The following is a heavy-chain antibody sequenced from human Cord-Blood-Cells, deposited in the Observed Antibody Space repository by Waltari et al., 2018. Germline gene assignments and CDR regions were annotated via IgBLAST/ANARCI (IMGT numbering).Heavy chain of an antibody. CDR3: ARGEVAAAGRGYGY. D-gene: IGHD6-13*01. CDR2: INHSGST. J-gene: IGHJ4*02. CDR1: GASFSVHY. V-gene: IGHV4-34*01. Sequence: QLLLQQWGAGLFTPSENLSLTCAVYGASFSVHYWRFLRLPPGKGLEWIGEINHSGSTNYNPSLKSRVTISVDTSKNQFSLKLSSVTAADTAVYYCARGEVAAAGRGYGYWGQGTLVTVSS.